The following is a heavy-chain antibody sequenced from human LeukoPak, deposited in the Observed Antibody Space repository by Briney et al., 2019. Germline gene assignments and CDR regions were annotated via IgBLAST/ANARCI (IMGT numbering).Heavy chain of an antibody. CDR1: GGSISSYY. CDR2: IYTSGST. J-gene: IGHJ5*02. Sequence: SETLSLTCTVSGGSISSYYWSWIRQPAGKGLEWIGRIYTSGSTNYNPFLKSRVTMPVDTSKNQFSLKLSSVTAADTAVYYCARGVYYYDSSGSQTRLVWFDPWGQGTLVTVSS. D-gene: IGHD3-22*01. CDR3: ARGVYYYDSSGSQTRLVWFDP. V-gene: IGHV4-4*07.